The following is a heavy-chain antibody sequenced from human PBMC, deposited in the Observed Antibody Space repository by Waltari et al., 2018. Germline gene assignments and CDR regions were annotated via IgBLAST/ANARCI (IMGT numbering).Heavy chain of an antibody. V-gene: IGHV1-69-2*01. D-gene: IGHD6-19*01. CDR2: VDPEDGET. Sequence: EVQLVQSGAEVKKPGATVKISCKVSGYTFTDYYMHWVQQAPGKGLEWMGLVDPEDGETIYPGKFQARVPITADTSTDTAYMERSSLRSEATAVYYCATVLALAGPGWFDPWGQGTLVTVSS. J-gene: IGHJ5*02. CDR3: ATVLALAGPGWFDP. CDR1: GYTFTDYY.